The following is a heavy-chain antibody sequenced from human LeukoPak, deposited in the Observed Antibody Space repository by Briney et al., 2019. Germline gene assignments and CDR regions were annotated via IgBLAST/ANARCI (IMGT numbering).Heavy chain of an antibody. Sequence: PGGSLRLSCAASAFTFSSYAMSWVRQAPGKGLEWVSAISGSGGSTYYADSVKGRFTISRDNSKNTLYLQMNSLRAEDTAVYYCAKVLLWFGESLDYWGQGTLVTVSS. D-gene: IGHD3-10*01. CDR1: AFTFSSYA. V-gene: IGHV3-23*01. CDR2: ISGSGGST. J-gene: IGHJ4*02. CDR3: AKVLLWFGESLDY.